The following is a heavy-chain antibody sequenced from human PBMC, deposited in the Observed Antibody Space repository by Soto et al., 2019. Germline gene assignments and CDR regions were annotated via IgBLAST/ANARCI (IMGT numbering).Heavy chain of an antibody. V-gene: IGHV4-59*01. Sequence: SETLSLTCTVSGGSISSYYWSWIRQPPGKGLEWIGYIYYSGSTNYNPSLKSRVTISVDTSKNQFSLKLSSVTAADTAVYYCARMVLTAGYYYYMDVWGKGTTVTVSS. CDR2: IYYSGST. CDR1: GGSISSYY. CDR3: ARMVLTAGYYYYMDV. D-gene: IGHD2-8*01. J-gene: IGHJ6*03.